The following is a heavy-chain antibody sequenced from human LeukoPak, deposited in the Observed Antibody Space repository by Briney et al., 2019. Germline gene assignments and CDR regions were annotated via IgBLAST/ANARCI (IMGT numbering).Heavy chain of an antibody. J-gene: IGHJ4*02. Sequence: PGGSLRLSCAASGFTFSSYAMSWVRLAPGKGLEWVSAISGSGGSTYYADSVKGRFTISRDNSKNTLYLQMNSLRAEDTAVYYCAKVLQKYSSSPPGDYWGQGTLVTVSS. CDR3: AKVLQKYSSSPPGDY. D-gene: IGHD6-13*01. CDR2: ISGSGGST. CDR1: GFTFSSYA. V-gene: IGHV3-23*01.